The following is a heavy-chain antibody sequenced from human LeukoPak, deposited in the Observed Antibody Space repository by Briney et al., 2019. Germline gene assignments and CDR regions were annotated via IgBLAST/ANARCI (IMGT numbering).Heavy chain of an antibody. D-gene: IGHD1-1*01. J-gene: IGHJ6*03. CDR1: GGSISSYY. V-gene: IGHV4-4*07. CDR3: AREAYNWNDVYYYYYMDV. Sequence: SSETLSLTCTVSGGSISSYYWRWIRQPAGKGLEWIGRIYTSGSTNYNPSLKSRVTMSVDTSKNQFSLKLSSVTAADTAVYYCAREAYNWNDVYYYYYMDVWGKGTTVTVSS. CDR2: IYTSGST.